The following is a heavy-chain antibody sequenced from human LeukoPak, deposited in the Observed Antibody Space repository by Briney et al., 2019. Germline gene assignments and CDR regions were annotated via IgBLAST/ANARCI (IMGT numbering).Heavy chain of an antibody. CDR2: IYYSGST. J-gene: IGHJ5*02. D-gene: IGHD5-18*01. V-gene: IGHV4-61*01. CDR1: GGSVSSGSYY. Sequence: PSETLSLTCTVSGGSVSSGSYYWSWIRQPPGKGLGGIGYIYYSGSTNYHPSLKSRVTISVDTSKTQFSLKLSSVTAADTAVYYCAKSTAYSHGYATIWFDPWGQGTLVTVSS. CDR3: AKSTAYSHGYATIWFDP.